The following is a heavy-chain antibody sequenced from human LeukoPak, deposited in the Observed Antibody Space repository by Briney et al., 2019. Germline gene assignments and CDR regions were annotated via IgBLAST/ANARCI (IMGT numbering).Heavy chain of an antibody. D-gene: IGHD6-19*01. CDR3: AKDSGNSGWYVDN. CDR2: ISSSGTGT. Sequence: PGGSLRLSCAASGFTFSSYAMRWVRQAPGEGLEWVSSISSSGTGTYYADSVKGRFTISRDNSKNTVYLQMNSLRAEDTAVYYCAKDSGNSGWYVDNWGQGTLVTVSS. J-gene: IGHJ4*02. V-gene: IGHV3-23*01. CDR1: GFTFSSYA.